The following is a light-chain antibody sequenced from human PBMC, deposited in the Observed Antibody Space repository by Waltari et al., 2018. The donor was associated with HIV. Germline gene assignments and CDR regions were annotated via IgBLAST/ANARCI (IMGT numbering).Light chain of an antibody. Sequence: QSVLTQPPSASGTPGQSVTISCSGSGSNIGSNSVYWYQHLPGTTPKLLIYMNNQRPSGVPDRFSGSKSGTSASLAISGLRSGDEAEYYCAAWDDSLSGPVFGGGTKVTVL. J-gene: IGLJ3*02. CDR2: MNN. V-gene: IGLV1-47*01. CDR3: AAWDDSLSGPV. CDR1: GSNIGSNS.